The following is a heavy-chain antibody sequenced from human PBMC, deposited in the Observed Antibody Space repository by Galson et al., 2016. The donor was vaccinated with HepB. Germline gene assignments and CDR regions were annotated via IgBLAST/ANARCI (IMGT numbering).Heavy chain of an antibody. D-gene: IGHD4-17*01. CDR1: GLTFSSSA. CDR2: IRSKANSYAT. CDR3: TRGDVYDYGDFYNDY. V-gene: IGHV3-73*01. J-gene: IGHJ4*02. Sequence: SLRLSCAASGLTFSSSAMHWVRQASGKGLEWVGRIRSKANSYATAYAASVKGRFTISRDDSKNTAYLQMNSLKTEDTAVYYCTRGDVYDYGDFYNDYWGQGTLVTVSS.